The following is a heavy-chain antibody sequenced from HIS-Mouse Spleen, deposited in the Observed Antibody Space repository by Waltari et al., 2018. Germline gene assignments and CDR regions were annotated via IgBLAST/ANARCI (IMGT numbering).Heavy chain of an antibody. D-gene: IGHD6-13*01. V-gene: IGHV4-39*07. CDR2: IYYSGST. CDR1: GGSISRSSYY. J-gene: IGHJ2*01. CDR3: AREIPYSSSWYDWYFDL. Sequence: QLQLQESGPGLVKPSETLSLTCTVSGGSISRSSYYWGWIRQPPGKGLEWIGSIYYSGSTYYNPSLKSRVTISVDTSKNQFSLKLRSVTAADTAVYYCAREIPYSSSWYDWYFDLWGRGTLVTVSS.